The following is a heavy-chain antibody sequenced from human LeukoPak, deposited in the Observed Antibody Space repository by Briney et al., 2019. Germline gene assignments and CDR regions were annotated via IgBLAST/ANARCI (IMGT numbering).Heavy chain of an antibody. V-gene: IGHV3-23*01. CDR1: GFTFSTFA. J-gene: IGHJ4*02. D-gene: IGHD2-8*02. CDR3: ATYREVLLPFES. Sequence: GGSLRLSCAASGFTFSTFAMIWVRQPPGKGLEWVSSIFPSGGEIHYADSVRGRFTISRDNSKSTLSLQMNSLRAKDTAIYYCATYREVLLPFESWGQGTLVTVSS. CDR2: IFPSGGEI.